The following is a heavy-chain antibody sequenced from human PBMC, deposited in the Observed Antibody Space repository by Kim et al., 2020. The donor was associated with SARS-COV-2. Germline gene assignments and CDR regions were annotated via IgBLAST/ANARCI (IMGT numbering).Heavy chain of an antibody. Sequence: VKGRFTISRDNSKNTLYLQMNSLIAEDTAVYYCAREGRVVVPAARVAFDIWGQGTMVTVSS. V-gene: IGHV3-30*01. CDR3: AREGRVVVPAARVAFDI. D-gene: IGHD2-2*01. J-gene: IGHJ3*02.